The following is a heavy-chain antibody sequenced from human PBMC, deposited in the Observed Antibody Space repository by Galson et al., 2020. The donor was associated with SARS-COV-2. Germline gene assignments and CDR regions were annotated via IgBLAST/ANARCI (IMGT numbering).Heavy chain of an antibody. V-gene: IGHV5-51*01. Sequence: GSLKISCKGSGYSFTSYWTGWVRQMPGKGLEWMGIIYPGDSDTRYSTSFQGQVTISADKSISTAYLQWSSLKASDTAMYYCARTAHNGNWFDPWGQGTLVTVSS. CDR1: GYSFTSYW. CDR2: IYPGDSDT. D-gene: IGHD1-1*01. CDR3: ARTAHNGNWFDP. J-gene: IGHJ5*02.